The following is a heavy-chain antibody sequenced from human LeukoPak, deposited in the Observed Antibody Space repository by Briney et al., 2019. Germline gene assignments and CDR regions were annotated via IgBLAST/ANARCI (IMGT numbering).Heavy chain of an antibody. D-gene: IGHD3-9*01. Sequence: GGSLRLSCAASGFTFSSYGMPSVRQAPGKGLEWVAVIWYDGSNKYFADSVKGRFTISRDNSKNTLYLQMNSLRAEDTAVYYCAKDRDILTGYFDSWGQGTLVTVSS. CDR1: GFTFSSYG. CDR2: IWYDGSNK. J-gene: IGHJ4*02. V-gene: IGHV3-33*06. CDR3: AKDRDILTGYFDS.